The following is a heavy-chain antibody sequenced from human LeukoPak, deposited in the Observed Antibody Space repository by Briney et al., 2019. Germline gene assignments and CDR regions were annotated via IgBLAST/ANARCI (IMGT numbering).Heavy chain of an antibody. D-gene: IGHD6-19*01. CDR3: ARRDSSGGSYYFDY. CDR2: IYYSGST. V-gene: IGHV4-61*08. J-gene: IGHJ4*02. CDR1: GGSISSGDYY. Sequence: IPSETLSLTCTVSGGSISSGDYYWSWIRQPPGKGLEWIGYIYYSGSTNYNPSLKSRVTISVDTSKNQFSLKLSSVTAADTAVYYCARRDSSGGSYYFDYWGQGTLVTVSS.